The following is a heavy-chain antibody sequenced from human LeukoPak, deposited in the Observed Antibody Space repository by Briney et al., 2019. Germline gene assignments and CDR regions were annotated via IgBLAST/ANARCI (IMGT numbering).Heavy chain of an antibody. Sequence: GGSLRLSCAASGFPFSSYAMTWVRQAPGKGLEWVSVISGSGDSTCYADSVKGRFTISRDNSKNTLYLQMNSLRAEDTAVYYCAKDPPRSYYFDYWGQGTLVTVSS. CDR3: AKDPPRSYYFDY. CDR2: ISGSGDST. D-gene: IGHD3-16*02. CDR1: GFPFSSYA. J-gene: IGHJ4*02. V-gene: IGHV3-23*01.